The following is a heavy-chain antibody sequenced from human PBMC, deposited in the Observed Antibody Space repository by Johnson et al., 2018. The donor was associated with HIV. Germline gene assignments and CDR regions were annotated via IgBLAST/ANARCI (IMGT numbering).Heavy chain of an antibody. CDR1: GFTFSSYG. Sequence: VQLVESGGGVVQPGRSLRLSCAASGFTFSSYGMHWVRQAPGKGLEWVANIKQDGSEKYYVDSVKGRFTISRDNAKNSLYLQMNSLRAEDTVVYYCARVATHAFDIWAKGQWSPSLQ. CDR2: IKQDGSEK. J-gene: IGHJ3*02. D-gene: IGHD1-26*01. CDR3: ARVATHAFDI. V-gene: IGHV3-7*01.